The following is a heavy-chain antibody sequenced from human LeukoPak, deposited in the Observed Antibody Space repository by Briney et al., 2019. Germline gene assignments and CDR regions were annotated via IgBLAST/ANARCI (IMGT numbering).Heavy chain of an antibody. CDR1: GFPFSSFA. J-gene: IGHJ4*02. CDR2: IFGSGTT. Sequence: PGGSLRLSCAASGFPFSSFAMGWVRQAPGKGLEWVSSIFGSGTTYYADAVKGRFTISRDNSKNTLYLQVNSLGAEDTALYYCVKGDSSGWYWGQGTLVTVSS. V-gene: IGHV3-23*01. D-gene: IGHD6-19*01. CDR3: VKGDSSGWY.